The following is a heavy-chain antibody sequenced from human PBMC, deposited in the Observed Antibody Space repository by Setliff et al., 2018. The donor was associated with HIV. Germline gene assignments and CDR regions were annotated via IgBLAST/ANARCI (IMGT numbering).Heavy chain of an antibody. Sequence: SETLSLTCSLSGGSIGASYWSWIRQSPGKELEWIAYIYYTGSTSYNPSLKSRVTISVDTSKNQFFLKLSSVTAADTAVYYCARGLWFGGSYWFDPWGQGTLVTVSS. CDR3: ARGLWFGGSYWFDP. D-gene: IGHD3-10*01. CDR1: GGSIGASY. CDR2: IYYTGST. J-gene: IGHJ5*02. V-gene: IGHV4-59*01.